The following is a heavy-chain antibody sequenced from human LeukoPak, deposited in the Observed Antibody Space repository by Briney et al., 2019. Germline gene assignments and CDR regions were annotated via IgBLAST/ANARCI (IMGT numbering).Heavy chain of an antibody. CDR3: ARGGFCSGGSCPVDYYYYMDV. CDR2: INQNGNVK. V-gene: IGHV3-7*01. CDR1: GFTFSSDW. Sequence: GGSLRPSCAASGFTFSSDWMNWVRQAPGKGLEWVATINQNGNVKYYVDSVKGRFTISRDNAQNSLFLQMNSLRAEDTAVYYCARGGFCSGGSCPVDYYYYMDVWGKGTTVTVSS. D-gene: IGHD2-15*01. J-gene: IGHJ6*03.